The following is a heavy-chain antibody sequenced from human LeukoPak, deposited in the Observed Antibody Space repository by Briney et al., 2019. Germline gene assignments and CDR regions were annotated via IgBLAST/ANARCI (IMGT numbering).Heavy chain of an antibody. CDR3: ARGNCGGDCYAFDI. D-gene: IGHD2-21*02. V-gene: IGHV1-18*01. Sequence: ASVKVSCKASGGTFSSYAINWVRQAPGQGLEWMGWISAYNGITNYAQKLQGRVTMTTDTSTSTAYMELRSLRSDDTAVYYCARGNCGGDCYAFDIWGQGTMVTVSS. J-gene: IGHJ3*02. CDR2: ISAYNGIT. CDR1: GGTFSSYA.